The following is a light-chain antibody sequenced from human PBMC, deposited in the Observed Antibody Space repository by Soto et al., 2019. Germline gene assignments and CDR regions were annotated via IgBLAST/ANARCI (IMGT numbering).Light chain of an antibody. CDR3: SSDTSSSTLGDVV. J-gene: IGLJ2*01. V-gene: IGLV2-14*01. CDR1: SSDVGDYNF. Sequence: QSALTQPASVSGSPGQSITISCTGTSSDVGDYNFVSWYQQYPGKAPKLMIYNVNNRPSGVSNRFSGSKSGNTASLTISGLQAEDEADYYCSSDTSSSTLGDVVFGGGTKLTVL. CDR2: NVN.